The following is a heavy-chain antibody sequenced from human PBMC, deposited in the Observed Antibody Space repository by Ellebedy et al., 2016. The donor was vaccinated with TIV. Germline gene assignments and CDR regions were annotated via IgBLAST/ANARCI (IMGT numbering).Heavy chain of an antibody. J-gene: IGHJ6*02. CDR1: GGSISSYY. D-gene: IGHD2-2*01. Sequence: MPSETLSLTCTVSGGSISSYYWSRMRQSPGEGLEWIGYVHYTGSTNYNPSLKSRVTMSLDTSNNQFSLKLSSVTAADTAVYYCARGAGERHCSGATCSHYSYYYGMGIWGQGTTVTVSS. CDR2: VHYTGST. CDR3: ARGAGERHCSGATCSHYSYYYGMGI. V-gene: IGHV4-59*01.